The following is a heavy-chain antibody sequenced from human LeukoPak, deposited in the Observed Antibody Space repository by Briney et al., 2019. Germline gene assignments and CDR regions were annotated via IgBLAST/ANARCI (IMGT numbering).Heavy chain of an antibody. Sequence: GSLRLSCAASGFTFSSYAMSWVRQAPGKGLEWASAIIGSGSSTYYAVSVKGRFTISRDNSKNTLFLQMNSLRAEDTAVYYCAKDRAQQLVLDFWGQGTLVTVSS. CDR2: IIGSGSST. J-gene: IGHJ4*02. D-gene: IGHD6-13*01. CDR1: GFTFSSYA. CDR3: AKDRAQQLVLDF. V-gene: IGHV3-23*01.